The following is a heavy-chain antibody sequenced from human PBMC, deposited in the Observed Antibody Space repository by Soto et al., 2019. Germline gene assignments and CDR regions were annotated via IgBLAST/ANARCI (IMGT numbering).Heavy chain of an antibody. V-gene: IGHV1-69*08. CDR3: AREGGAETLYYFDY. D-gene: IGHD3-10*01. CDR2: IIPILGIA. J-gene: IGHJ4*02. CDR1: GGTFSSYT. Sequence: QVQLVQSGAEVKKPGSSVKVSCKASGGTFSSYTISWVRQAPGQGLEWMGRIIPILGIANYAQKFQGRVTITADKSTSTAYMELSSLRSEDTAVNYWAREGGAETLYYFDYWGQGTLVTVSS.